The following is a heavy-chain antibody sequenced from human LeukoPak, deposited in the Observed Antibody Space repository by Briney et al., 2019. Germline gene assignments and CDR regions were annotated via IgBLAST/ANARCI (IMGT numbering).Heavy chain of an antibody. CDR1: GGSISSGGYY. CDR3: ASSYGSGSYRDDAFDI. Sequence: EPSETLSLTCTVSGGSISSGGYYWSWIRQHPGKGLEWIGYIYYSGSTYYNPSLKSRVTISVDTSKNQFSLKLSSVTAADTAVYYCASSYGSGSYRDDAFDIWGQGTMVTVSS. J-gene: IGHJ3*02. CDR2: IYYSGST. V-gene: IGHV4-31*03. D-gene: IGHD3-10*01.